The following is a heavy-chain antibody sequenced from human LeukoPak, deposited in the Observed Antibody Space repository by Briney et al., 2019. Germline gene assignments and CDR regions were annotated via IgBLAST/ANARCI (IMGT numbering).Heavy chain of an antibody. CDR2: IIPIFGTA. CDR1: GGTFSSYA. J-gene: IGHJ3*02. CDR3: ARGGYSYGYVTKGAFDI. Sequence: ASVKVSCKASGGTFSSYAISWVRQAPGQGLEWMGGIIPIFGTANYAQKFQGRVTITADESTSTAYMELSSLRSEDTAVYYCARGGYSYGYVTKGAFDIWGQGTMVTVSS. V-gene: IGHV1-69*01. D-gene: IGHD5-18*01.